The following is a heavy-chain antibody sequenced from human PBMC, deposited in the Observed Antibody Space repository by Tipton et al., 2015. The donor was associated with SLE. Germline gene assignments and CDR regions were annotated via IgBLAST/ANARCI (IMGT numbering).Heavy chain of an antibody. V-gene: IGHV3-74*01. J-gene: IGHJ3*02. CDR2: INSEGSST. CDR3: AREMYRAYGPFEI. D-gene: IGHD3-10*01. CDR1: RVTFSNSW. Sequence: SLRLSCAASRVTFSNSWMHWVRQAPGKGLLWVSHINSEGSSTNYADSVKGRFTISRDNARNTLYLQMNSLRAEDTGIYYCAREMYRAYGPFEIWGQGTTVTVSS.